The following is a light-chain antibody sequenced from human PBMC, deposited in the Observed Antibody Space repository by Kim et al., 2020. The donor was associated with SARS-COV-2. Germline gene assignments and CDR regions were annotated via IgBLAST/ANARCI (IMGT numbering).Light chain of an antibody. CDR3: QQHYIYPLT. J-gene: IGKJ4*01. V-gene: IGKV1-8*01. CDR2: DAF. Sequence: ASTGDRVTITCRASQDISNSLAWYQQKPGKAPELLIYDAFTLQSGVSPRFSGSRSGTDFTPTISSLQSEDFATYYCQQHYIYPLTFGGGTKVDIK. CDR1: QDISNS.